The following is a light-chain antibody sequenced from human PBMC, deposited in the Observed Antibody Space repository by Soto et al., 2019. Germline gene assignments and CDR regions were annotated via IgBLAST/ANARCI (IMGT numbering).Light chain of an antibody. J-gene: IGKJ1*01. V-gene: IGKV1-39*01. Sequence: DIQMTQSPSSLSASVGDRVTITCRASQSISRHLNWYQQNPGKAPQLLIYGASSLQSGVPSRFSGSGSGTEFTLTISALQPEDFATYFCQQSYITPRTFGQGTKVDIK. CDR3: QQSYITPRT. CDR1: QSISRH. CDR2: GAS.